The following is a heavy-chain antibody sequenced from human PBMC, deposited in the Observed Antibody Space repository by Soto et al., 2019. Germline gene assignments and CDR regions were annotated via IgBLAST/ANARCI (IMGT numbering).Heavy chain of an antibody. Sequence: PGGSLRLSCVGSGFIFSSFTMTWVRQAPGMGLQYLASISKSSSLIYSADSVRGRFIISRDNSKDSVFLQMYSLRAEDTAMYYCVRGDDRVDWGQGTLVTVSS. CDR1: GFIFSSFT. J-gene: IGHJ4*02. V-gene: IGHV3-21*01. CDR3: VRGDDRVD. D-gene: IGHD1-1*01. CDR2: ISKSSSLI.